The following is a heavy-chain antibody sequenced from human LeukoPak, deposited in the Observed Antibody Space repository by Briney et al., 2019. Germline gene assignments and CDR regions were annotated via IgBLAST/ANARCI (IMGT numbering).Heavy chain of an antibody. D-gene: IGHD2-2*01. CDR3: AGFIVVVPAASFDP. Sequence: PSETLSLTCAVYGGSFSGYYWSWIRQPPGKGLEWIGEINHSGSTNYNPSLKSRVTISVDTSKNQFSPKLSSVTAADTAVYYCAGFIVVVPAASFDPWGQGTLVTVSS. CDR2: INHSGST. CDR1: GGSFSGYY. V-gene: IGHV4-34*01. J-gene: IGHJ5*02.